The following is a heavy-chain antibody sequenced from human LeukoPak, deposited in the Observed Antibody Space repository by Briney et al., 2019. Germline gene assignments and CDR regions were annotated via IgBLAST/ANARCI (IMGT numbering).Heavy chain of an antibody. Sequence: KPSETLSLTCAVYGGSFSGYYWSWIRQPPGKGLEWIGEINHSGSTNYNPSLKSRVTISVDTSKNQFSLKLSSVTAADTAVYYCARIQGRWLANFDYWGQGTLVTVSS. CDR3: ARIQGRWLANFDY. V-gene: IGHV4-34*01. CDR2: INHSGST. J-gene: IGHJ4*02. CDR1: GGSFSGYY. D-gene: IGHD6-19*01.